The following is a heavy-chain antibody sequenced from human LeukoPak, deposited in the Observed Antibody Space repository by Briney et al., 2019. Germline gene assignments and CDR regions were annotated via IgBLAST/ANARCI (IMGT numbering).Heavy chain of an antibody. J-gene: IGHJ4*02. CDR1: GFTFSTYA. CDR3: ARVARPEWFGETFDS. V-gene: IGHV3-30*04. CDR2: IPYDGGNK. Sequence: GRSLRLSCAASGFTFSTYAMHWVRQAPGKGLEWVAVIPYDGGNKYYADSVKGRFTISRDNSKNTMSLEMNSLRAEDTAVYYCARVARPEWFGETFDSWGQGTLVTVSS. D-gene: IGHD3-10*01.